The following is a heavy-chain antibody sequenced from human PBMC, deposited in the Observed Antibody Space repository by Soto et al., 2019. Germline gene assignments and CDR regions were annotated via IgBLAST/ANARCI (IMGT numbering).Heavy chain of an antibody. CDR2: ISSSGSTI. Sequence: GGSLRLSCAASGFTFSDYYMSWIRQAPGKGLEWVSYISSSGSTIYYADSVKGRFTISRDNAKNSLYLQMNSLRAEDTAVYYCARVRSTFSGYDYGRIVWGKGTLVTVSS. CDR1: GFTFSDYY. V-gene: IGHV3-11*01. D-gene: IGHD5-12*01. J-gene: IGHJ4*02. CDR3: ARVRSTFSGYDYGRIV.